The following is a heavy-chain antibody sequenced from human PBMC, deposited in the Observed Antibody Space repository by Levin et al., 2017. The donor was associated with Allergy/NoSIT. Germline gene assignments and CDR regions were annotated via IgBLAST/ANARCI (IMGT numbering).Heavy chain of an antibody. J-gene: IGHJ4*02. CDR2: ISASRTTT. CDR1: EFTFGRYA. CDR3: AKDPTVVGAYYFDY. V-gene: IGHV3-23*01. D-gene: IGHD1-26*01. Sequence: GESLKISCAASEFTFGRYAMSWVRQAPGKGLEWVSTISASRTTTYYAESVKGRFTISRDNSKNTLYLEMNRLRAEDTAVYYCAKDPTVVGAYYFDYWGQGILVSVSS.